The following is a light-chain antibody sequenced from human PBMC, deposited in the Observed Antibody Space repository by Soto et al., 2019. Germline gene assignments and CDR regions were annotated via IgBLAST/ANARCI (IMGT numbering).Light chain of an antibody. V-gene: IGLV2-14*01. J-gene: IGLJ3*02. Sequence: QSALTQPASVSGSLGQSITISCTGTSSDVGGYDYVSWYRQLPGKVPKLIIYEVNKRPSGVSNRFSGSKSANTASLTISGLQADDEADYYCSSFTSSSTQVFGGGTKLTVL. CDR3: SSFTSSSTQV. CDR2: EVN. CDR1: SSDVGGYDY.